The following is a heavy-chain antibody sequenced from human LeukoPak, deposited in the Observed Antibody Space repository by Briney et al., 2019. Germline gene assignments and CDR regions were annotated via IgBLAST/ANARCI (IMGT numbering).Heavy chain of an antibody. J-gene: IGHJ3*02. CDR1: GGSFSGYY. CDR2: INHSGST. D-gene: IGHD3-10*01. CDR3: ASGYVSVGAIDI. V-gene: IGHV4-34*01. Sequence: SETLSLTCAVYGGSFSGYYWSWIRQPPGKGLERIGEINHSGSTNYNPSLKSRVTISVDTSKNQFSLKLSSVTAADTAVYYCASGYVSVGAIDIWGQGTMVTVSS.